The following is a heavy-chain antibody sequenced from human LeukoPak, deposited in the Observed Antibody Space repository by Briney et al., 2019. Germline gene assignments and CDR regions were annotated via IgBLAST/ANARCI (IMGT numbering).Heavy chain of an antibody. Sequence: ASVKVSCKASGYTFTGYYMHWVRQAPGQGLEWMGWINPNSGGTNYAQKFQGRVTMTRDTSISTAYMELSRLRSDDTVVYYCARVPLNYYDSSGYLLTPWGQGTLVTVSS. CDR1: GYTFTGYY. V-gene: IGHV1-2*02. CDR2: INPNSGGT. J-gene: IGHJ5*02. CDR3: ARVPLNYYDSSGYLLTP. D-gene: IGHD3-22*01.